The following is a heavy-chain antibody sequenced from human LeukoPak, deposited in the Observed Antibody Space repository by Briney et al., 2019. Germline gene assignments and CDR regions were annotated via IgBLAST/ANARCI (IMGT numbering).Heavy chain of an antibody. D-gene: IGHD5-12*01. J-gene: IGHJ4*02. CDR2: IYYSGST. Sequence: SETLSLTCTVSGGSISSYYWSWIRQPPGKGLEWIGYIYYSGSTNYNPSLKSRVTMSVDTSKNQFSLRLTSVTAADTAVYYCARDSGGYMAYYFDYWGQGTLVTVSS. CDR3: ARDSGGYMAYYFDY. CDR1: GGSISSYY. V-gene: IGHV4-59*12.